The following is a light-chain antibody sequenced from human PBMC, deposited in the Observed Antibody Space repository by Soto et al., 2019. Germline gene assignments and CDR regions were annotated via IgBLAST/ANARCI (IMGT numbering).Light chain of an antibody. CDR3: QQYGSSPRT. CDR2: GAS. J-gene: IGKJ1*01. CDR1: QSVSSYY. V-gene: IGKV3-20*01. Sequence: EIVLTQSPGTLSLSPGERATLSCRASQSVSSYYLAWYQQKPGQAPRLLIYGASSRATGIPDRFSGSGSGTDFTLTISRLEPEDFAVXYCQQYGSSPRTFGQGTKVDIK.